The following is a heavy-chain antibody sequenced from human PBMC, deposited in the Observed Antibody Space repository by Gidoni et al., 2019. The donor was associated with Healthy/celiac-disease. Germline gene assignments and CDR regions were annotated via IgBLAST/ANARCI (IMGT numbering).Heavy chain of an antibody. CDR1: GFTFSSYW. V-gene: IGHV3-7*01. J-gene: IGHJ5*02. D-gene: IGHD3-3*01. CDR3: ARAGITIFGDWFDP. Sequence: EVQLVESGGGLVQPGGSLRLSCAASGFTFSSYWMSWVRQAPGKGLEWVANIKQDGSEKYYVDSVKGRFTISRDNAKNSLYLQMNSLRAEDTAVYYCARAGITIFGDWFDPWGQGTLVTVSS. CDR2: IKQDGSEK.